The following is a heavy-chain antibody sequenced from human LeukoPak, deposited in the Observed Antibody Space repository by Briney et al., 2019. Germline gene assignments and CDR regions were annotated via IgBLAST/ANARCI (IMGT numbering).Heavy chain of an antibody. V-gene: IGHV1-2*02. D-gene: IGHD3-10*01. J-gene: IGHJ6*02. CDR3: ATDEVRGVGPHYYGMDV. CDR2: INPNSGGT. CDR1: GYTFTGYY. Sequence: ASVKVSCKAYGYTFTGYYMHWLRQAPGQGLEWMGYINPNSGGTNYAQKFQGRVTMTEDTSTDTAYMELSSLRSEDTAGYYCATDEVRGVGPHYYGMDVWGQGTTVTVSS.